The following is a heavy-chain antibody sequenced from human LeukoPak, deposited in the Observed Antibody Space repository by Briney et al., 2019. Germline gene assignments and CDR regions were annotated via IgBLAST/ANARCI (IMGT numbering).Heavy chain of an antibody. V-gene: IGHV3-7*01. CDR1: GFTFSSYW. CDR2: IKQDGSEK. J-gene: IGHJ4*02. D-gene: IGHD5-24*01. CDR3: ARDQRWLQVPDY. Sequence: QPGETLRLSCAASGFTFSSYWMSWVRQAPGKGLEWVANIKQDGSEKYYVDAVKGRFTISRDNAKNSLYLQMNSLRAEDTAVYYCARDQRWLQVPDYWGQGTLVTVSS.